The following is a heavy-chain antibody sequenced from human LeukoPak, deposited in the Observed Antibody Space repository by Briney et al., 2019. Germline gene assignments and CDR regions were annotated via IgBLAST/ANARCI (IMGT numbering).Heavy chain of an antibody. CDR3: AKDGSWDYLNWFDP. CDR2: VFYSGGT. CDR1: GGSITGYF. Sequence: SETLSLTCTVSGGSITGYFWSWIRQPPGKGLEWIGYVFYSGGTLYNPSLESRVTMSVGTSKNQFSLKLSSVTAADTAVYYCAKDGSWDYLNWFDPWGQGTLVTVSS. D-gene: IGHD3-10*01. V-gene: IGHV4-59*01. J-gene: IGHJ5*02.